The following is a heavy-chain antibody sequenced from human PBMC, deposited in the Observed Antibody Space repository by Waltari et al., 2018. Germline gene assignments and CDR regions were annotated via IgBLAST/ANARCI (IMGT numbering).Heavy chain of an antibody. Sequence: QVQLQESGPGLVKPSGTLSLTCAVSGGSISSSNWWSWVRQPPGKGLEWIGAIYHSGSSNYNPSLKSRVTISVDKSKNQFSLKLSAVTAADTAVYYCARGPISGLGIKDAFDIWGQGTMVTVSS. CDR3: ARGPISGLGIKDAFDI. D-gene: IGHD3-10*01. CDR2: IYHSGSS. CDR1: GGSISSSNW. V-gene: IGHV4-4*02. J-gene: IGHJ3*02.